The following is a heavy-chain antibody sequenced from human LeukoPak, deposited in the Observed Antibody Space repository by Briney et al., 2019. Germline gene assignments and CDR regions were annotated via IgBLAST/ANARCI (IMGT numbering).Heavy chain of an antibody. CDR3: ARVGSSSLGYYYYYMDV. V-gene: IGHV4-59*01. D-gene: IGHD6-6*01. CDR2: IYYSGST. J-gene: IGHJ6*03. Sequence: SETLSLTCTVSGGSISRYYWSWIRQPPGKGLEWIGYIYYSGSTNYNPSLKSRVTISVDTSKNQFSLKLSSVTAADTAVYYCARVGSSSLGYYYYYMDVWGKGTAVTVSS. CDR1: GGSISRYY.